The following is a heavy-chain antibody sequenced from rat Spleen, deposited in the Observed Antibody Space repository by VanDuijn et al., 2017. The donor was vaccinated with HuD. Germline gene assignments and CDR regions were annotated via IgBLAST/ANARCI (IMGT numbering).Heavy chain of an antibody. CDR3: ARHSSTYYVMDA. D-gene: IGHD1-2*01. V-gene: IGHV5-25*01. Sequence: EVQLVESGGGLVQPGRSMKLSCAASGFTFSNYYMAWVRQAPTKGLEWVASISTGGGNTYYRDSVKGRFTISRDNAKSTLYLQMDSLRSEDTATYYCARHSSTYYVMDAWGQGASVTVSS. J-gene: IGHJ4*01. CDR2: ISTGGGNT. CDR1: GFTFSNYY.